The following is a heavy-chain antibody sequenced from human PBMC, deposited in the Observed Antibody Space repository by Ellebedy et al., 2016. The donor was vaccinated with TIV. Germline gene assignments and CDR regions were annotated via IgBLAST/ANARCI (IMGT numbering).Heavy chain of an antibody. Sequence: GESLKISXAASGFTFRSYWMHWVRQAPGKGLLWVSRVDTSGSDTAYADSVRGRFTFSRDNAKNTLYLQMNSLRAEDTAVYYCARAPGEWLLKNWFDPWGQGTLVTVSS. CDR1: GFTFRSYW. D-gene: IGHD3-3*01. CDR3: ARAPGEWLLKNWFDP. CDR2: VDTSGSDT. V-gene: IGHV3-74*01. J-gene: IGHJ5*02.